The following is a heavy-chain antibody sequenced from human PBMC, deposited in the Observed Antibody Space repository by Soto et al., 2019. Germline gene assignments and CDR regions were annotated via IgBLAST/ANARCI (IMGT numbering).Heavy chain of an antibody. CDR1: GFTFSSYG. CDR3: AKDRTPFWWSGVFYTMDV. J-gene: IGHJ6*02. D-gene: IGHD3-16*01. Sequence: QVQLVESGGGVVQPGRSLRLSCGASGFTFSSYGMHWVRQAPGKGLEWVAVISYDGSNKYYADSVKGRFTISRDNSKNSLFLQMNSLRAEDTAVYYCAKDRTPFWWSGVFYTMDVWGQGTTVTVSS. CDR2: ISYDGSNK. V-gene: IGHV3-30*18.